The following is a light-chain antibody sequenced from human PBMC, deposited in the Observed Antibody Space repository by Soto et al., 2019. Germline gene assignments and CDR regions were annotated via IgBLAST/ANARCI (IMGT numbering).Light chain of an antibody. CDR2: KAS. CDR1: QSISIW. Sequence: DIQMTQSPSTLSASVGDRVTITCRASQSISIWLAWYQQKPGKAPNLLIYKASSLESGVPSRFSGSGSGTEFTLTISSLQPDDFATYYCQTFLTFGGGTKVELK. V-gene: IGKV1-5*03. CDR3: QTFLT. J-gene: IGKJ4*01.